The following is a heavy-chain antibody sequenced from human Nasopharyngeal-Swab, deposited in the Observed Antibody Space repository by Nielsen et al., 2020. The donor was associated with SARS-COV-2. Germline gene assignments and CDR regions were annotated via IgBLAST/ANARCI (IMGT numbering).Heavy chain of an antibody. Sequence: ASVKVSCKASGYTFTSYDINWVRQATGQGLEWMGWMNPNSGNTGYAQKFQGRVTMTRNTSISTAYMELSSLRSEYTAVYYCARGPTKGYCSGGSCYFSGGMDVWGQGTTVTVSS. CDR3: ARGPTKGYCSGGSCYFSGGMDV. CDR1: GYTFTSYD. V-gene: IGHV1-8*01. CDR2: MNPNSGNT. D-gene: IGHD2-15*01. J-gene: IGHJ6*02.